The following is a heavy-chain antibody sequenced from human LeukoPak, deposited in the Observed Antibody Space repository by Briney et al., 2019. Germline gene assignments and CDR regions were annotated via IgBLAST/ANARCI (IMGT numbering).Heavy chain of an antibody. CDR1: GYTFTSYG. CDR2: ISAYNGNT. CDR3: ARDQGEYSSSSGWFDP. J-gene: IGHJ5*02. D-gene: IGHD6-6*01. Sequence: ASVKVSCKASGYTFTSYGISWVRQAPGQGLEWMGWISAYNGNTNYAQKLQGRVTMTTDTSTSTAYMELRSLRSDDTAVYYCARDQGEYSSSSGWFDPWGQGTLVTVSS. V-gene: IGHV1-18*01.